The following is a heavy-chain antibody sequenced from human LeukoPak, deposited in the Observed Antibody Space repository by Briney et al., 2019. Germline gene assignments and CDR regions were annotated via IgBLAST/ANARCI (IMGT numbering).Heavy chain of an antibody. V-gene: IGHV3-21*01. D-gene: IGHD3-22*01. Sequence: GGSLRLSCAASGFTFSSYRINWVRQAPGKGLEWVSSISSSSSSYIYSADSVKGRFTTPRDNAKNSLYLQMNSLRAEDTAVYYCARDLYDTRGITAFDYWGQGTLVTVSS. CDR1: GFTFSSYR. CDR2: ISSSSSSYI. J-gene: IGHJ4*02. CDR3: ARDLYDTRGITAFDY.